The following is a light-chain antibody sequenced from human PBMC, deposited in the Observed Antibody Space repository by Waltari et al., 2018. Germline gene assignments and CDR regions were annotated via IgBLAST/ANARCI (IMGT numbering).Light chain of an antibody. CDR2: LGS. J-gene: IGKJ2*01. CDR1: QSLLHSNGKTF. V-gene: IGKV2-28*01. CDR3: MQGLQTPYT. Sequence: DIVMTQSPLSLTVTPGEQASISCRSSQSLLHSNGKTFFDWHVQKPGQSPQLLISLGSNRASGVPDRFSGSFSGTDFTLKISRVEAEDVGVYYCMQGLQTPYTFGQGTKLEIK.